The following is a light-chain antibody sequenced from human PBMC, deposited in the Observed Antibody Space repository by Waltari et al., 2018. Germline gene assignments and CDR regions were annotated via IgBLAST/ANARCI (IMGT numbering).Light chain of an antibody. CDR2: DVR. J-gene: IGLJ3*02. V-gene: IGLV2-14*03. CDR1: NSDIGTYDY. CDR3: SSYTSSSTWV. Sequence: HSALTQSASVSGSPGQSLTISCTGTNSDIGTYDYVSWFQQLPGKDPKLIIDDVRNRPLVIANRFAASKPGITASLSISGLLAEDEAYYYCSSYTSSSTWVFGGGTKLTVL.